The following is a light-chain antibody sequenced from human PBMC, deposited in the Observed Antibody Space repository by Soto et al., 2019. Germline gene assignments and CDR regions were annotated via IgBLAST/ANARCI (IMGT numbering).Light chain of an antibody. Sequence: DIVLTQSPGTLSLSPGERATLSCRASQSVSSSSLAWYHQKPGQAPRLLIYGASSRVTGIPDRFSGSGSGTDFTLTITRLEPEDFAVYYGQLFCSSHLSCGGGTKVEIK. J-gene: IGKJ4*01. CDR2: GAS. V-gene: IGKV3-20*01. CDR1: QSVSSSS. CDR3: QLFCSSHLS.